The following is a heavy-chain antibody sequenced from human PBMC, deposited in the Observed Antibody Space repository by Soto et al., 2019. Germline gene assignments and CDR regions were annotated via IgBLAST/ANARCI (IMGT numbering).Heavy chain of an antibody. CDR2: ISGSGGST. Sequence: PGGSLRLSCAASGFTFSSYAMSWVRQAPGKGLEWVSAISGSGGSTYYADSVKGRFTISRDNSKNTLYLQMNSLRAEDTAVYYCAKGSETDLWSGYYRVPQSHYFDYWGQGTLVTVSS. J-gene: IGHJ4*02. V-gene: IGHV3-23*01. CDR3: AKGSETDLWSGYYRVPQSHYFDY. D-gene: IGHD3-3*01. CDR1: GFTFSSYA.